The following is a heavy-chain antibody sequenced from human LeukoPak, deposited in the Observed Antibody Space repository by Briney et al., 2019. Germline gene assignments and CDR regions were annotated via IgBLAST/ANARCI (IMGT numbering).Heavy chain of an antibody. V-gene: IGHV4-59*01. CDR1: GGSISSYY. Sequence: SETLSLTCTVSGGSISSYYWSWIRQPPGKGLEWIGYIYYSGSTNYNPSLKSRVTISVDTSKNQFSLKLSSVTAADTAVYYCARTTGHGPRENNWFDPWGQGTLVTVSS. J-gene: IGHJ5*02. D-gene: IGHD3-9*01. CDR3: ARTTGHGPRENNWFDP. CDR2: IYYSGST.